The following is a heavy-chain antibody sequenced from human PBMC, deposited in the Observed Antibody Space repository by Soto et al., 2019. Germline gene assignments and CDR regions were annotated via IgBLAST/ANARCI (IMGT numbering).Heavy chain of an antibody. D-gene: IGHD3-10*01. CDR2: ISSSSSYI. CDR1: GFTFSSYS. V-gene: IGHV3-21*01. J-gene: IGHJ4*02. Sequence: EVQLVESGGGLVKPGGSLRLSCAASGFTFSSYSMNWVRQAPGKGLEWVSSISSSSSYIYYADSVKGRFTISRDNAKNSLYLQMNSLRAEDTAVYYCASLPTFRGSGSLGISIDYWGQGTLVTVSS. CDR3: ASLPTFRGSGSLGISIDY.